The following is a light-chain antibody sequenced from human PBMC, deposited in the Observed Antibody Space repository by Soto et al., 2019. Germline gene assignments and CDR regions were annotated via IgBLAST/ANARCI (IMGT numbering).Light chain of an antibody. J-gene: IGKJ2*01. CDR2: LGS. V-gene: IGKV2-28*01. CDR3: MKILQIPPPYT. CDR1: QSLLHTNGYTD. Sequence: DIVMTQSPLSLPVTPGEPASISCRSSQSLLHTNGYTDLDWYLQRPGQSPQVLIYLGSNRASGVPYRFSSSGSGTNFTLKISRVEAEDVGVYYCMKILQIPPPYTLGQGTKLEIK.